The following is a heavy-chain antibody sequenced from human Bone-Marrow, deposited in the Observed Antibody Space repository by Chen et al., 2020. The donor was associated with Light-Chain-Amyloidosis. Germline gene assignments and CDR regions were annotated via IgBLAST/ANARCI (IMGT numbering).Heavy chain of an antibody. Sequence: QVQLQESGPGLVKPSGTLSLTCAVSGGSINSRNWWSWVRQSPGQGREWSGEVYHSGNTNDNPSLKGRVTMAEDKAKNQFSLRLTSVTAADTAGDYCARSFDESGFRTRSDQWGRGTLVTVSS. D-gene: IGHD3-22*01. J-gene: IGHJ4*02. V-gene: IGHV4-4*02. CDR3: ARSFDESGFRTRSDQ. CDR1: GGSINSRNW. CDR2: VYHSGNT.